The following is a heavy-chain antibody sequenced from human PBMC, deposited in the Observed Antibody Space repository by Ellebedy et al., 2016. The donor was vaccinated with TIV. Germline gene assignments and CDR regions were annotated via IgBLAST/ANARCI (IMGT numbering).Heavy chain of an antibody. D-gene: IGHD3-10*01. J-gene: IGHJ6*02. Sequence: SGPTLVXPTQTLTLTCTFSGFSLSTSGMRVSWIRQPPGKALEWLARIDWDDDKFYSTSLKTRLTISKDTSKNQVVLTMTNMDPVDTATYYCARIRVSTMVRGPSDYYYGMDVWGQGTTVTVSS. CDR1: GFSLSTSGMR. CDR3: ARIRVSTMVRGPSDYYYGMDV. CDR2: IDWDDDK. V-gene: IGHV2-70*04.